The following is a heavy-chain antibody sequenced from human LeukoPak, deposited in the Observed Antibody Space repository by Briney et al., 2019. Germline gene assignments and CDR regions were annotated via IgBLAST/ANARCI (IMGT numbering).Heavy chain of an antibody. CDR1: GYTFTGYY. CDR3: AVGVLTMVRGVIPYYYMDV. J-gene: IGHJ6*03. CDR2: INPNSGGT. V-gene: IGHV1-2*02. Sequence: ASVKVSCKASGYTFTGYYMHWVRQAPGQGLEWMGWINPNSGGTTYAQIFQGRVTMTRDTSISTAYMELSRLRSDDTAVYYCAVGVLTMVRGVIPYYYMDVWGKGTTVTVSS. D-gene: IGHD3-10*01.